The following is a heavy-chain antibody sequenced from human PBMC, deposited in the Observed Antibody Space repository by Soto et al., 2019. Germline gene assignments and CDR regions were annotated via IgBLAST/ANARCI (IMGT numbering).Heavy chain of an antibody. CDR1: GFSFSDYY. CDR3: ARDWGLIVVPTVYGMDV. Sequence: QVRLVESGGGLVKPGGSLRLSCAASGFSFSDYYMSWIRQAPGKGLEWISYISVDSTYTNYADSVKGRFTISRDNAKKSLYLHLHSLRDDDTAVYYCARDWGLIVVPTVYGMDVWGQGPPVTVS. CDR2: ISVDSTYT. J-gene: IGHJ6*02. D-gene: IGHD2-2*01. V-gene: IGHV3-11*05.